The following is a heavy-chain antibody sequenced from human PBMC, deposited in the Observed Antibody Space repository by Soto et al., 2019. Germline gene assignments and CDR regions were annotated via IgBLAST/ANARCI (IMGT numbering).Heavy chain of an antibody. CDR1: GYTFTGYY. Sequence: ASVKVSCKASGYTFTGYYMHWVRQAPGQGLEWMGWINPNSGGTNYAQKFQGRVTMTRDTSISTAYMELSRLRSDDTAVYYCARAFLAEQWLVSSVYFQHWGQGTLVTVSS. D-gene: IGHD6-19*01. V-gene: IGHV1-2*02. J-gene: IGHJ1*01. CDR2: INPNSGGT. CDR3: ARAFLAEQWLVSSVYFQH.